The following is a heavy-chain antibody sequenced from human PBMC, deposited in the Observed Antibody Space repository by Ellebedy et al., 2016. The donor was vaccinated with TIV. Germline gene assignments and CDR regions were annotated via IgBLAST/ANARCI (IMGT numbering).Heavy chain of an antibody. CDR2: IFGGGGGI. J-gene: IGHJ4*02. Sequence: GESLKISCAASGFTFSRYSMSWVRQAPGKGLEWVSGIFGGGGGISYADSVKGRFTISRDNSKNTVDLQLKSLRPEDTTVYFCAKDRTSGDGYWVFDSWGQGTMVSVSS. V-gene: IGHV3-23*01. D-gene: IGHD2-21*02. CDR1: GFTFSRYS. CDR3: AKDRTSGDGYWVFDS.